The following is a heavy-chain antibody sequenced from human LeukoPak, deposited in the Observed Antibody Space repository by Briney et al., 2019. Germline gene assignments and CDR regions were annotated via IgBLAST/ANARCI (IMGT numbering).Heavy chain of an antibody. CDR2: ISASGGST. CDR3: ARDLSGVTGYTYGRGIDY. Sequence: PGGTLRLSCAASGFTFSIYVMNWVRQAPGKGLEWVSAISASGGSTYYADSVKGRFTISRDNAKTSLYLQMNSLRAEDTAVYYCARDLSGVTGYTYGRGIDYWGQGTLVTVSS. CDR1: GFTFSIYV. J-gene: IGHJ4*02. V-gene: IGHV3-23*01. D-gene: IGHD5-18*01.